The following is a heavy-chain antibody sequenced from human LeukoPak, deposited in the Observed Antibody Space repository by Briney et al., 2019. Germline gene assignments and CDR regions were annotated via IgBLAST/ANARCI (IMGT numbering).Heavy chain of an antibody. V-gene: IGHV1-2*02. CDR3: ARDFRGGEGYYYDSSGEFDY. CDR2: INPNSGGT. Sequence: ASVKVSCKASGYTFTRFGITWVRQAPGQGLEWMGWINPNSGGTNYAQKFQDRVTMTRDMSTSTVYMELSSLRSEDTAVYYCARDFRGGEGYYYDSSGEFDYWGQGTLVTVSS. J-gene: IGHJ4*02. CDR1: GYTFTRFG. D-gene: IGHD3-22*01.